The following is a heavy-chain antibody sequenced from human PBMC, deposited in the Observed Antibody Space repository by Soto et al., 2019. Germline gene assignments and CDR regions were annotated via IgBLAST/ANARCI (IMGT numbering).Heavy chain of an antibody. D-gene: IGHD6-13*01. CDR2: IYYSGST. CDR3: ARVDAAGMNWFDP. V-gene: IGHV4-61*01. J-gene: IGHJ5*02. Sequence: QVQLQESGPGLVKPSETLSLTCTVSGGSVSSGSYYWSWIRQPPGKGLEWIGYIYYSGSTNYNPSLKSRVTISVDTSKDQFSLKLSSVTAADTAVDYCARVDAAGMNWFDPWGQGTLVTVSS. CDR1: GGSVSSGSYY.